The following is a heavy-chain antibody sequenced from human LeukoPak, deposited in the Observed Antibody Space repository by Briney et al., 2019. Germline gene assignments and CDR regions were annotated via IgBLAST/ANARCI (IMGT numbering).Heavy chain of an antibody. Sequence: PSGTLSLTCAVSGGSISSSNWWSWVRQPPGKGLEWIGYIYYSGSTNYNPSLKSRVTISVDTSKNQFSLKLSSVTAADTAVYYCARAFYPGYYSYMAVWGKGTTVTVSS. CDR1: GGSISSSNW. J-gene: IGHJ6*03. V-gene: IGHV4-4*02. CDR2: IYYSGST. CDR3: ARAFYPGYYSYMAV. D-gene: IGHD3-3*02.